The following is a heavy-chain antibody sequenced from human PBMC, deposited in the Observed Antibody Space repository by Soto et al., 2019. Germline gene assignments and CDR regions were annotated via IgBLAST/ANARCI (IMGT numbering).Heavy chain of an antibody. V-gene: IGHV4-39*01. D-gene: IGHD3-22*01. J-gene: IGHJ6*02. CDR3: ARRLYYDSSGFEGGGMDV. CDR1: CCSICSSSYY. CDR2: IYYSGST. Sequence: TLSLTCTFGCCSICSSSYYWAWIRKPPGKGLVWIWSIYYSGSTYYNPSLKSRVTISVDTSKNQFSLKLSSVTAADTAVYYCARRLYYDSSGFEGGGMDVWGQGTTVT.